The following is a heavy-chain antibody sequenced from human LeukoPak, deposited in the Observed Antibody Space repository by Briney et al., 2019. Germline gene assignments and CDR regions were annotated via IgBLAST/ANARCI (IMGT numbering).Heavy chain of an antibody. D-gene: IGHD2-8*01. J-gene: IGHJ4*02. CDR2: IYHSGST. V-gene: IGHV4-30-2*01. CDR3: ARYYCTNTVCYYFDY. CDR1: GGSISSGGYS. Sequence: SQTLSLTCAVSGGSISSGGYSWSWIRQPPGKGLEWIGYIYHSGSTYYNPSLKSRVTISVDTSKNQFSLKLSSVTAADTAVYYCARYYCTNTVCYYFDYWGQGTLVTVSS.